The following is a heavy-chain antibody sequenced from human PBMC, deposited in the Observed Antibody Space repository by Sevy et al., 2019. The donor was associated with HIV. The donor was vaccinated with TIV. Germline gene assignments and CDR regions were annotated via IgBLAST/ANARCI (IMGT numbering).Heavy chain of an antibody. D-gene: IGHD4-17*01. Sequence: ASVKVSCKASGYRFTNFGLSWVRQAPGQGLEWMGWISGHDGETNYAQRFQGRVTLTTDTSTRTAYMELRSLRSDDTATYYCARGVDSYGAYYYMDVWGSGTTVTVSS. V-gene: IGHV1-18*01. J-gene: IGHJ6*03. CDR1: GYRFTNFG. CDR3: ARGVDSYGAYYYMDV. CDR2: ISGHDGET.